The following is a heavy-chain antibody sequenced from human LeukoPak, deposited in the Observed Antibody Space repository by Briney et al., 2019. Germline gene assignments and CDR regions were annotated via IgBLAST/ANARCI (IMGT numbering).Heavy chain of an antibody. CDR2: ISSSSSHI. CDR1: GFTFSSYS. J-gene: IGHJ6*02. V-gene: IGHV3-21*01. D-gene: IGHD2-2*02. CDR3: ARDQDFCSSTSCYRHYYYGMDV. Sequence: GGSLRLSCAASGFTFSSYSMNWVRQAPGKGLEWVSSISSSSSHIYYADSVKGRFTISRDNAKNSLYLQMNSLRAEDTAVYYCARDQDFCSSTSCYRHYYYGMDVWGQGTTVTVSS.